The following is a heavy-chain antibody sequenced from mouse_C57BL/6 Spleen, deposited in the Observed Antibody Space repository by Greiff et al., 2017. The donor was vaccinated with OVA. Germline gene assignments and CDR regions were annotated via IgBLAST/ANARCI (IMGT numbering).Heavy chain of an antibody. V-gene: IGHV1-26*01. CDR2: INPNNGGT. D-gene: IGHD2-4*01. J-gene: IGHJ4*01. CDR1: GYTFTDYY. Sequence: EVQLQQSGPELVKPGASVKISCKASGYTFTDYYMNWVKQSHGKSLEWIGDINPNNGGTSYNQKFKGKATLTVDKSSSTAYMELRSLTSEDSAVYYCARGAYDYDEGYAMDYWGQGTSGTVSA. CDR3: ARGAYDYDEGYAMDY.